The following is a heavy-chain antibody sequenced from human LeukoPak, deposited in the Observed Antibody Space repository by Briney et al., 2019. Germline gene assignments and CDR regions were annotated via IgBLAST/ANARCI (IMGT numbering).Heavy chain of an antibody. D-gene: IGHD6-13*01. Sequence: SETLSLTCTVSGYSISSGYYWGWIRQPPGKGLEWIGNIYPTGSTYYNPSLKSRFTISVDTSKNQFSLKVSSVSAADTAVYYCARAYSSSWYWNWFDPWGQGTLVTVSS. CDR1: GYSISSGYY. V-gene: IGHV4-38-2*02. CDR2: IYPTGST. CDR3: ARAYSSSWYWNWFDP. J-gene: IGHJ5*02.